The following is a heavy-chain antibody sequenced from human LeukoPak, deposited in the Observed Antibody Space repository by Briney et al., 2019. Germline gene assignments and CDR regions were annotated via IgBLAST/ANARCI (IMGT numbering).Heavy chain of an antibody. CDR2: ISNNGGYT. CDR3: ARGDYDILTGYDY. Sequence: PGGSLRPSCAASGFTFSSSAMSWVRQAPGKGLEWVSAISNNGGYTYYADSVQGRFTISRDNSKSTLYLQMNSLRAEDTAVYYCARGDYDILTGYDYWGQGTLVTVSS. D-gene: IGHD3-9*01. CDR1: GFTFSSSA. V-gene: IGHV3-23*01. J-gene: IGHJ4*02.